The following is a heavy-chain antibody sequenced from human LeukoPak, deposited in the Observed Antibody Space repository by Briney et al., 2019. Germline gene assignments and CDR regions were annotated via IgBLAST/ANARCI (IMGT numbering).Heavy chain of an antibody. D-gene: IGHD1-26*01. CDR1: GGSMNTYF. V-gene: IGHV4-59*08. Sequence: PSETLSLTCTVSGGSMNTYFWSWIRQPPGKGLVWIGHIHYSGSTTYNPSLKSRVTISVDVSKNQFSLKLSSVTAADTAVYYCARHKTGGTYPLDYWGQGTLVTVSS. CDR3: ARHKTGGTYPLDY. J-gene: IGHJ4*02. CDR2: IHYSGST.